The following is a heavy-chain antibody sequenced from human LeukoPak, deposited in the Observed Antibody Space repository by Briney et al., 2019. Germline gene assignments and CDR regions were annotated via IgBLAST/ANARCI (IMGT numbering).Heavy chain of an antibody. CDR2: IEQEGGEE. Sequence: GGSLRLSCADSRFDCIRYCMTWVRQAPGKGREWVAHIEQEGGEEYYVYSVKGPFTISRDNDKNSLYLQINRLRVKDTAVYYCARGRYVDWLFDYWGQGTLVTVSS. V-gene: IGHV3-7*03. CDR1: RFDCIRYC. D-gene: IGHD3-9*01. CDR3: ARGRYVDWLFDY. J-gene: IGHJ4*02.